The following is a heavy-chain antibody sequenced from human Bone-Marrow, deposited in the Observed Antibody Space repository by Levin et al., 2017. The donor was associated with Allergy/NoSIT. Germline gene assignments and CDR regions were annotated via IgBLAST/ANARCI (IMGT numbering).Heavy chain of an antibody. D-gene: IGHD6-19*01. CDR3: AREIAVAGLGAFDI. CDR1: GFTFSSYA. V-gene: IGHV3-30*04. Sequence: GESLKISCAASGFTFSSYAMHWVRQAPGKGLEWVAVISYDGSNKYYADSVKGRFTISRDNSKNTLYLQMNSLRAEDTAVYYCAREIAVAGLGAFDIWGQGTMVTVSS. CDR2: ISYDGSNK. J-gene: IGHJ3*02.